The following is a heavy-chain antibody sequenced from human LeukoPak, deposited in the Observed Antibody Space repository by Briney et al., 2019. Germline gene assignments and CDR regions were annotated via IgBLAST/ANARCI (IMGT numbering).Heavy chain of an antibody. Sequence: SETLSLTCTVSSGSITTSNYYWGCVRQPPGKALEWIGNIFYTGSTYYSTSIKSRVTISLETSRNQFSLRLNSVTAADTAVYYCAKSNGYGLIDIWGQGTVVTVSS. CDR2: IFYTGST. D-gene: IGHD5-18*01. CDR1: SGSITTSNYY. V-gene: IGHV4-39*07. CDR3: AKSNGYGLIDI. J-gene: IGHJ3*02.